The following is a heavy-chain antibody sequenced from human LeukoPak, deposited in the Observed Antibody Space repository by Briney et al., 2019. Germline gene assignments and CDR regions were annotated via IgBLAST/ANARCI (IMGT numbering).Heavy chain of an antibody. V-gene: IGHV3-21*05. J-gene: IGHJ4*02. D-gene: IGHD3-16*01. CDR2: ISSSSAYI. CDR1: GFTFSSYA. CDR3: ARDGLWGSSEY. Sequence: PGGSLRLSCAASGFTFSSYAMSWVRQAPGKGLEWVAHISSSSAYIYYADSAKGRFTISRDNAKNSLYLQMNSLRAEDTAVYYCARDGLWGSSEYWGQGTLLTVSS.